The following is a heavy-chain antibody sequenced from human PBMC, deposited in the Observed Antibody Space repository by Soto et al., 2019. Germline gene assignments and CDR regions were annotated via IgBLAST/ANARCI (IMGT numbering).Heavy chain of an antibody. CDR3: ARVSANPSKYYFDY. Sequence: ASVKVSCKASGYTFTCYGISWVRQAPGQGLEWMGWISAYNGNTNYAQKLQGRVTMTTDTSTSTAYMELRSLRSDDTAVYYCARVSANPSKYYFDYWGQGTLVTVSS. V-gene: IGHV1-18*04. CDR2: ISAYNGNT. CDR1: GYTFTCYG. J-gene: IGHJ4*02.